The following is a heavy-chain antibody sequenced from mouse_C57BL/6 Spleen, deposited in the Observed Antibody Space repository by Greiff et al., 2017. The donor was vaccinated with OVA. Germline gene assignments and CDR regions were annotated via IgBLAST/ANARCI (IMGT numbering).Heavy chain of an antibody. CDR3: ARGPYYYGSLYYFDY. D-gene: IGHD1-1*01. J-gene: IGHJ2*01. V-gene: IGHV1-80*01. CDR2: IYPGDGDT. CDR1: GYAFSSYW. Sequence: VKLMESGAELVKPGASVKISCKASGYAFSSYWMNWVKQRPGKGLEWIGQIYPGDGDTNYNGKFKGKATLTADKSSSTAYMQLSSLTSEDSAVYFCARGPYYYGSLYYFDYWGQGTTLTVSS.